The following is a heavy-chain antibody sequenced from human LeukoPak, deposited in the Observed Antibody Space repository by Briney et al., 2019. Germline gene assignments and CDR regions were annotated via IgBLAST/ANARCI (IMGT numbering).Heavy chain of an antibody. J-gene: IGHJ4*02. D-gene: IGHD1-14*01. CDR2: ISSNGGST. Sequence: GGSLRLSCAASGFTFSTYAMHWVRQAPGKGLEYVSAISSNGGSTFYANSVKGRFTISRDNSKNTLYLQMGSLRAEDMAVYYCARASGGENFDYWGQGTLVTVSS. CDR3: ARASGGENFDY. V-gene: IGHV3-64*01. CDR1: GFTFSTYA.